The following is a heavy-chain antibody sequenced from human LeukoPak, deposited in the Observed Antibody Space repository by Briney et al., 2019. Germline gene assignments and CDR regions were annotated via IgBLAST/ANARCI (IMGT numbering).Heavy chain of an antibody. Sequence: ASVKVSCKASGFTFTSSAVQWVRQARGQRLEWIGWIVVGSGNTNYAQKFQERVTITRDMSTSTAYMELSSLRSEDTAVYYCAADYDSSGYWYYFDYWGQGTLVTVSP. V-gene: IGHV1-58*01. CDR2: IVVGSGNT. CDR1: GFTFTSSA. J-gene: IGHJ4*02. CDR3: AADYDSSGYWYYFDY. D-gene: IGHD3-22*01.